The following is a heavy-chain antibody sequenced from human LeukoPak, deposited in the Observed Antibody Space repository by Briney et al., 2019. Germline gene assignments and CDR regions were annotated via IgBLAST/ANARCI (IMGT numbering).Heavy chain of an antibody. CDR1: GFTFSGYS. J-gene: IGHJ3*02. Sequence: PGGSLRLSCAASGFTFSGYSMNWVRQAPGKGLEWVSSISGSSSYIYYAASVKGRFTISRDNAKNSLYLQLNSLRPEDTAVYYCARETETPGDCYVGCAFDIWGQGTMVTVSS. D-gene: IGHD2-21*01. CDR2: ISGSSSYI. V-gene: IGHV3-21*01. CDR3: ARETETPGDCYVGCAFDI.